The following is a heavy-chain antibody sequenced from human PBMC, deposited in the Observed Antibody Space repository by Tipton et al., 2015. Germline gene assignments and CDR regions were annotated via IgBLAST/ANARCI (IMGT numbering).Heavy chain of an antibody. CDR2: ISFDGKSQ. CDR1: GFTFSDFP. V-gene: IGHV3-30*04. J-gene: IGHJ4*02. D-gene: IGHD5-18*01. CDR3: ARGSQRVQLWSRGLAY. Sequence: SLRLSCAASGFTFSDFPFHWVRQAPGKGLEWVGVISFDGKSQYYPDSVKGRFTISRDNSKSTLYLQMDSLGTEDTAVYYCARGSQRVQLWSRGLAYWGQGTLVTVSS.